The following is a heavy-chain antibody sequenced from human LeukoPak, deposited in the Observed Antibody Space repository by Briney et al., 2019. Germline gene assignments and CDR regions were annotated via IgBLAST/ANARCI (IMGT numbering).Heavy chain of an antibody. J-gene: IGHJ4*02. V-gene: IGHV3-73*01. CDR2: IGSKTNNYAT. D-gene: IGHD3-22*01. CDR1: GFTFGGST. CDR3: AKDGYNYDSSGHFDY. Sequence: GGSLKLSCVASGFTFGGSTMHWVRQASGKGLEWVGRIGSKTNNYATAYAASVKGRFTISRDDSKNTAYLQMNSLKTEDTAVYYCAKDGYNYDSSGHFDYWGQGTLVTVSS.